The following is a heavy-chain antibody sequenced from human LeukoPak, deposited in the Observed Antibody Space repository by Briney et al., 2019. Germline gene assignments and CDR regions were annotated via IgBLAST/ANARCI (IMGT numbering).Heavy chain of an antibody. CDR2: IYGGGST. J-gene: IGHJ4*02. D-gene: IGHD3-3*01. Sequence: PGGSLRLSCAASGVTVSNNFMSWVRQAPGKGLEWVSVIYGGGSTYYADSVKGRFTISREYSNNTLYLQMSSLRAEDTAIYYCAKETALVGGHAAIFDYWGQGTLVTVSS. CDR1: GVTVSNNF. CDR3: AKETALVGGHAAIFDY. V-gene: IGHV3-53*01.